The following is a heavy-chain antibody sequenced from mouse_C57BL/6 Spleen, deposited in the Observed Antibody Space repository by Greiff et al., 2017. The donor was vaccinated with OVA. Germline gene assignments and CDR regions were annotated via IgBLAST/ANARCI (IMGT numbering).Heavy chain of an antibody. V-gene: IGHV1-82*01. D-gene: IGHD2-5*01. J-gene: IGHJ4*01. Sequence: QVQLQQSGPELVKPGASVKISCKASGYAFSSSWMNWVKQRPGKGLEWIGRIYPGDGDTNYNGKFKGKATLTADKSSSTAYMQLSSLTSEDSAVYFCAKGSNPLYAKDYWGQGTSVTVSS. CDR2: IYPGDGDT. CDR3: AKGSNPLYAKDY. CDR1: GYAFSSSW.